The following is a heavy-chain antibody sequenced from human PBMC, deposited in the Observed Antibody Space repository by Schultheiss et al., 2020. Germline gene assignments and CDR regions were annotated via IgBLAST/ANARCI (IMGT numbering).Heavy chain of an antibody. Sequence: SETLSLTCAVSGGSISSSNWWSWVRQPPGKGLEWIGEIYHSGSTNYNPSLKSRVTISVDKSKNQFSLKLSSVTAADTAVYYCARVYVTMVRGVYYYYYGMDVWGQGTTVTVSS. CDR1: GGSISSSNW. D-gene: IGHD3-10*01. V-gene: IGHV4-4*02. CDR3: ARVYVTMVRGVYYYYYGMDV. CDR2: IYHSGST. J-gene: IGHJ6*02.